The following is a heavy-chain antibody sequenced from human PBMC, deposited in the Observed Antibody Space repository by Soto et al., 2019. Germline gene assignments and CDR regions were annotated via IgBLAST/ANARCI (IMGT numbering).Heavy chain of an antibody. Sequence: QLQLVESGGGVVQPGTSLRLSCTASGFMFKSYVMHWVRQAPGKGLEWVALTSYNGNDKYYGDSVKGRFTVSRDNSKNTLHLQMDSLRPEDTALYDCARWGTTGGFDLWGQGPLVSVSS. CDR1: GFMFKSYV. V-gene: IGHV3-30*19. D-gene: IGHD3-16*01. CDR3: ARWGTTGGFDL. CDR2: TSYNGNDK. J-gene: IGHJ4*02.